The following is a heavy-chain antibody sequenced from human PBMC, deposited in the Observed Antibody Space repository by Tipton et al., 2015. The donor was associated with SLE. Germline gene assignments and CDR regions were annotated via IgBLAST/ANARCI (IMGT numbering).Heavy chain of an antibody. D-gene: IGHD3-3*01. Sequence: TLSLTCTVSGGSISTGNYYWNWIRQPAGKGLEWIGRIYTNGSTNYNPSLKSRVTISLDTSKNQFSLKLSSVTAADTAVFYCARERPLGDFWSAYYTNYDYYYMDVWGKGTTVTVSS. CDR2: IYTNGST. CDR3: ARERPLGDFWSAYYTNYDYYYMDV. J-gene: IGHJ6*03. V-gene: IGHV4-61*02. CDR1: GGSISTGNYY.